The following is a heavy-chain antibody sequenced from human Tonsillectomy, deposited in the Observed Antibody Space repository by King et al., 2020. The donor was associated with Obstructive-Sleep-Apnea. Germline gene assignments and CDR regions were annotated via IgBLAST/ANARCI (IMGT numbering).Heavy chain of an antibody. CDR2: IYYSGST. D-gene: IGHD2-15*01. Sequence: MQLQESGPGLVKPSETLSLTCTVSGGSISSSSYYWGWIRQTPGKGLEWIGSIYYSGSTYYNPSLKSRVTISVDKSNNQFSLRLSSVTAADTALDYCVGEIVVVVATPEYFQHWGQGTLVTVSS. CDR1: GGSISSSSYY. CDR3: VGEIVVVVATPEYFQH. V-gene: IGHV4-39*07. J-gene: IGHJ1*01.